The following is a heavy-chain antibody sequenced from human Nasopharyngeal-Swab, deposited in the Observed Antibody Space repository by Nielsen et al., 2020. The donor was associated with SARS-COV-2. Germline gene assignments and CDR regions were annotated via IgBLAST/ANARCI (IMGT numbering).Heavy chain of an antibody. CDR2: IKQDGSEK. J-gene: IGHJ4*02. CDR3: ARVGGRTSPMGS. V-gene: IGHV3-7*01. D-gene: IGHD3-10*01. Sequence: GGALKNSRGAPGVPLREYLVGWVRQGPAKGLEWVASIKQDGSEKNYVDSVKGRFTISRDNAKNSLFLQMDSLRTEDTAFYYCARVGGRTSPMGSWGQGTLVTVSS. CDR1: GVPLREYL.